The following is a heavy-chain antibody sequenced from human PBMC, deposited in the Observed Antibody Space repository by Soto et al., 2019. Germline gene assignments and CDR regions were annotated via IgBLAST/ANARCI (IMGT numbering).Heavy chain of an antibody. CDR1: GYSFTTYW. CDR3: ARQELGVGPVH. J-gene: IGHJ4*02. Sequence: GSLKISCKGSGYSFTTYWIGWVRQMPGKGLEWMGIIYPGDSDIRYSPSFQGQVTISADKSITTAYLQWSSLKASDTAMYYCARQELGVGPVHWGQGTVVTVSS. V-gene: IGHV5-51*01. D-gene: IGHD3-16*01. CDR2: IYPGDSDI.